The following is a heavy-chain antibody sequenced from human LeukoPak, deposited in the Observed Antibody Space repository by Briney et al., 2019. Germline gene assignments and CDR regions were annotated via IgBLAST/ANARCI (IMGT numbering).Heavy chain of an antibody. CDR3: ARVTHPYYDSSGYYFQH. CDR1: GFTLHSYT. J-gene: IGHJ1*01. Sequence: PGGSLRLSCAASGFTLHSYTMNWVRQAPGKGLEWLSSISDSGSSTYTNYEDSVKGRFTISRDNSKNTLYLQMNSLRAEDTAVYYCARVTHPYYDSSGYYFQHWGQGTLVTVSS. CDR2: ISDSGSSTYT. V-gene: IGHV3-21*01. D-gene: IGHD3-22*01.